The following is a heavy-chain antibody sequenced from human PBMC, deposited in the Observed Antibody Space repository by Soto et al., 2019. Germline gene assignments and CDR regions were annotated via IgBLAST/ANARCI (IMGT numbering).Heavy chain of an antibody. V-gene: IGHV1-18*01. J-gene: IGHJ4*02. Sequence: ASVKVSCKVSGYAFTSYGISWVRQAPGQGLEWMGWISAYNGNTNYAQKLQGRVTMTTDTSTSTAYMELRSLRSDDTAVYYCARDRGGYSGYGTFDYWGQGTLVTVSS. CDR2: ISAYNGNT. CDR1: GYAFTSYG. D-gene: IGHD5-12*01. CDR3: ARDRGGYSGYGTFDY.